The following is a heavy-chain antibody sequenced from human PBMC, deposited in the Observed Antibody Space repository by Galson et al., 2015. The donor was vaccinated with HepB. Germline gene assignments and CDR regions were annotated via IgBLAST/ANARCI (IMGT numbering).Heavy chain of an antibody. CDR1: GIIFSDYY. D-gene: IGHD5-12*01. CDR2: ISSTSAYT. J-gene: IGHJ4*02. CDR3: ARGRGGHTGYDYFDY. Sequence: SLRLSCAASGIIFSDYYMTWIRQAPGKGLEWVSYISSTSAYTNYAESVKGRFTISRDNAKNSLYLQMNSLRVEDTAVYYCARGRGGHTGYDYFDYWGQGAPVTVSS. V-gene: IGHV3-11*06.